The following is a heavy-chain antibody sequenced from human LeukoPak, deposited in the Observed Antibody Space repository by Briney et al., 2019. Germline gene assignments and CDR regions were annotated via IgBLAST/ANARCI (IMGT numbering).Heavy chain of an antibody. V-gene: IGHV3-48*04. CDR2: ISSSSATI. Sequence: PGGSLRLSCVASGFTFNTYSMNWFRQAPGKGLEWISYISSSSATIYYADSVKGRFTISRDNAKNSLYLQMNSLRAEDTAVYYGARGRDLFAPWGQEPWSSSPQ. J-gene: IGHJ5*02. CDR1: GFTFNTYS. CDR3: ARGRDLFAP.